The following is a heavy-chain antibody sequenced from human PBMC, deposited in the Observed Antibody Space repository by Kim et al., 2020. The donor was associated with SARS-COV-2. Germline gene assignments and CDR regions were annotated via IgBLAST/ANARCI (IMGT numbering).Heavy chain of an antibody. CDR3: ARDLGGIVGAMRLIGAFDI. CDR1: GFTFSSYA. V-gene: IGHV3-30-3*01. CDR2: ISYDGSNK. D-gene: IGHD1-26*01. J-gene: IGHJ3*02. Sequence: GGSLRLSCAASGFTFSSYAMHWVRQAPGKGLEWVAVISYDGSNKYYADSVKGRFTISRDNSKNTLYLQMNSLRAEDTAVYYCARDLGGIVGAMRLIGAFDIWGQGTMVTVSS.